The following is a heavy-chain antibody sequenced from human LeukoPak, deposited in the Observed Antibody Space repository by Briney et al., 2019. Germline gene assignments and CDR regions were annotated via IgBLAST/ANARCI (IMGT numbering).Heavy chain of an antibody. CDR1: GFTFSSYS. CDR3: AKESYYDSSGYPSPDFDY. D-gene: IGHD3-22*01. Sequence: GGSLRLSCAASGFTFSSYSMNWVRQAPGKGLEWVSYISSGSSTIYYADSVKGRFTISRDNSKNTLYLQMNSLRAEDTAVYYCAKESYYDSSGYPSPDFDYWGQGTLVTVSS. V-gene: IGHV3-48*01. J-gene: IGHJ4*02. CDR2: ISSGSSTI.